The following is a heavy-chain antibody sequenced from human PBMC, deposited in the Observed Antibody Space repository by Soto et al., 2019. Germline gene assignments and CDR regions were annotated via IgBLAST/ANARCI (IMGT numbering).Heavy chain of an antibody. D-gene: IGHD2-21*02. J-gene: IGHJ4*02. CDR2: ISGSGATT. CDR3: AKEPDVVVTAPDY. V-gene: IGHV3-23*01. CDR1: GFNFNRYA. Sequence: EVQLLESGGGLVQPGGSLRLSCAASGFNFNRYAMHWVRQAAGKGLEWVSGISGSGATTYYADSVKGRFTISRDNSKNTVYLEMNSLRAVDTAVYYCAKEPDVVVTAPDYWGQGHPVTVSS.